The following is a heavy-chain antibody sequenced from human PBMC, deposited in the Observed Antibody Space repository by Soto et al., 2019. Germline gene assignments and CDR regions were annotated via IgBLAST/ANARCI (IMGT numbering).Heavy chain of an antibody. D-gene: IGHD6-13*01. CDR3: PQHIRGRDAASVYTDIDP. V-gene: IGHV4-59*01. Sequence: SETLSLTCTVSGGSISSDYWSWIRQPPGKGLEWIGYIHYSGSTDYNPSLKSRVTISVDTSKNQFSLKLSSVTAADTAVSYCPQHIRGRDAASVYTDIDPWGQGTPVTVSS. J-gene: IGHJ5*02. CDR2: IHYSGST. CDR1: GGSISSDY.